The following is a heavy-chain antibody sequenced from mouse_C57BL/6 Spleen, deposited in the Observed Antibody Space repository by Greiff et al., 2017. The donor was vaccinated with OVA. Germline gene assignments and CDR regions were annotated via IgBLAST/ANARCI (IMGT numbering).Heavy chain of an antibody. CDR1: GYTFPSYW. CDR3: ARGRDYDGAWFAY. Sequence: VQLQQPGAELVKPGASVKLSCTASGYTFPSYWMHWVKQRPGQGLEWIGMIHPHSGSTTYNEKFKSKATLTVDKSSSTAYMQLSSLTSEDSAVYYCARGRDYDGAWFAYWGQGTLVTVSA. J-gene: IGHJ3*01. CDR2: IHPHSGST. V-gene: IGHV1-64*01. D-gene: IGHD2-4*01.